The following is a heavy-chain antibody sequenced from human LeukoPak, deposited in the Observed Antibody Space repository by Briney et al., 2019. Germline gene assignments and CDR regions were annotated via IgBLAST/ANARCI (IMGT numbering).Heavy chain of an antibody. Sequence: PGGSLRLSCAASGLTFSSYAMSWVRQAPGKGLEWVSAISGSGGSTYYADSVKGRFTISRDNSKNTLYLQMNSLRAEDTAVYYCARDRGYNWNYGGEIDYWGQGDLVTVSS. J-gene: IGHJ4*02. CDR1: GLTFSSYA. CDR3: ARDRGYNWNYGGEIDY. CDR2: ISGSGGST. D-gene: IGHD1-7*01. V-gene: IGHV3-23*01.